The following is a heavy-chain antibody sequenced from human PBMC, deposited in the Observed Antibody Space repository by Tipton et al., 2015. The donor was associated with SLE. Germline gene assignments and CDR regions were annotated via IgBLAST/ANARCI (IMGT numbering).Heavy chain of an antibody. V-gene: IGHV4-59*01. D-gene: IGHD1-26*01. CDR1: GGSISSYY. CDR3: ARDRGGSYLDY. Sequence: TLSLTCTVSGGSISSYYWSWIRLPPGKGLEWIGYIYYSGSTNYNPSLKSRVTISVDTSKNQFSLKLSSVTAADTAVYYCARDRGGSYLDYWGQGTLVTVSS. J-gene: IGHJ4*02. CDR2: IYYSGST.